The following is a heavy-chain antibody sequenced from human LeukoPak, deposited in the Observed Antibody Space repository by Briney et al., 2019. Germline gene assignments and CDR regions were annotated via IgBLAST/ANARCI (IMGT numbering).Heavy chain of an antibody. D-gene: IGHD3-10*01. CDR2: INHSGST. CDR1: GGSFSGYY. J-gene: IGHJ4*02. V-gene: IGHV4-34*01. CDR3: ARLRRGGVRGVIITPFDY. Sequence: SETLSLTCAVYGGSFSGYYWSWIRQPPGRGLEWIGEINHSGSTNYNPSLKSRVTISVDTSKNQFSLKLSSVTAADTAVYYCARLRRGGVRGVIITPFDYWGQGTLVTVSS.